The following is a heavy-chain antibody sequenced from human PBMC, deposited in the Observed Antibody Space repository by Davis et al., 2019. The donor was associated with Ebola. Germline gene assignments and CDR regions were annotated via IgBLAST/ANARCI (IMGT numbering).Heavy chain of an antibody. CDR2: IRTNSEGTT. CDR3: VRDRDFSFDQ. D-gene: IGHD2/OR15-2a*01. J-gene: IGHJ4*02. V-gene: IGHV3-48*02. Sequence: GGSLRLSCAASGFTFSTFSTYSINWVRQAPGKGLEWISNIRTNSEGTTKHAESVKGRFTISREDATSSLYLQMNSLRDEDTAVYYCVRDRDFSFDQWGRGILVTVSS. CDR1: GFTFSTFSTYS.